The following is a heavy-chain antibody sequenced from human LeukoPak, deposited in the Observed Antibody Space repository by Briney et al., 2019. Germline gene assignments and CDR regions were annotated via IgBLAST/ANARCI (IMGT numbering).Heavy chain of an antibody. CDR3: AGGEEYIVLK. V-gene: IGHV3-7*04. Sequence: PGGSLRVSCAASGFSLSSYWMSWVRQAPGKGLEWVANIKQDGSEKYYVDSVKGRFTISRDNAKNSLYLQMNSLRAEDTAMYYCAGGEEYIVLKWGQGTPVTVSS. CDR1: GFSLSSYW. J-gene: IGHJ4*02. D-gene: IGHD2-8*02. CDR2: IKQDGSEK.